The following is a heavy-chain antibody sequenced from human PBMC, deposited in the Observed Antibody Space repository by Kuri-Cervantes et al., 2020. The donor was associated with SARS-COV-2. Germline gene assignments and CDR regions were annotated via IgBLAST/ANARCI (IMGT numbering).Heavy chain of an antibody. D-gene: IGHD1-26*01. J-gene: IGHJ4*02. CDR1: GFTFSSYG. Sequence: GGSLRLSCAASGFTFSSYGMHWVRQAPGKGLEWVAVISYDGSNKYYADSVKGRFTISRDNAKNSLYLQMNSLRAEDTAVYYCARGYSGSYGYWGQGTLVTVSS. V-gene: IGHV3-30*03. CDR2: ISYDGSNK. CDR3: ARGYSGSYGY.